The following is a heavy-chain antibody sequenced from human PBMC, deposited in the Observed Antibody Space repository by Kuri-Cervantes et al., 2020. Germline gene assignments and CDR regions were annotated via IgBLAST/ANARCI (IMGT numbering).Heavy chain of an antibody. CDR2: ISKDGDNK. D-gene: IGHD3-9*01. CDR1: GFSFNNHA. Sequence: GGSLRLSCIASGFSFNNHAMYWVRQAPGKGLEWVALISKDGDNKYHADSVKGRFTISRDNSKNTLYLQMNSLRAEDMAVYYCARDGTDYDILTGHLGMNWFDPWGQGTLVTVSS. V-gene: IGHV3-30-3*01. J-gene: IGHJ5*02. CDR3: ARDGTDYDILTGHLGMNWFDP.